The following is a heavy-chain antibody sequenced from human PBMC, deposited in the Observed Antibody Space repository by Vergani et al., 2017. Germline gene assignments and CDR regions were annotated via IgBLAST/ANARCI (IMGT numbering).Heavy chain of an antibody. D-gene: IGHD6-6*01. V-gene: IGHV4-31*03. Sequence: QVQLQESGPGLVKPSETLSLTCTVSGGSISSGGYYWSWIRQHPGKGLEWIGYIYYSGSTYYNPSLKSRVTISVDTSKNQFSLKLSSVTAADTAVYYCARGIKGQQLGDMDVWGKGTTVTVSS. CDR1: GGSISSGGYY. J-gene: IGHJ6*03. CDR2: IYYSGST. CDR3: ARGIKGQQLGDMDV.